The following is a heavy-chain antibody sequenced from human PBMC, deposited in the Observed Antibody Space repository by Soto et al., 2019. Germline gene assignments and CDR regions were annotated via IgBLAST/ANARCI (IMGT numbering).Heavy chain of an antibody. V-gene: IGHV4-31*02. J-gene: IGHJ5*02. CDR2: FYSSGSI. Sequence: SETLSLTCFVSGYFIGAGGYYWSWIRHHSGKGLEWIGSFYSSGSIIYNPSLRSRVSISGDMSTNQFSMSLTSVTAADTARYYCARMYSSGSGWFHPWGQGTLVTVSS. CDR1: GYFIGAGGYY. CDR3: ARMYSSGSGWFHP. D-gene: IGHD6-19*01.